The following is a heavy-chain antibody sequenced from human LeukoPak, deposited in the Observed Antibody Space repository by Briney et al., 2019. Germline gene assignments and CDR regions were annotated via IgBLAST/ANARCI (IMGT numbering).Heavy chain of an antibody. Sequence: PGGSLTLPCAASGFPFSNARMRWPRQAPGKGREWVGRIKSKTDGGTTDYAAPVKGRFTISRDDSKNTLYLQMNSLKPEDTAVYYCTTERGAYYDSSGHHWGKGTLVTVSS. CDR3: TTERGAYYDSSGHH. J-gene: IGHJ5*02. V-gene: IGHV3-15*01. D-gene: IGHD3-22*01. CDR2: IKSKTDGGTT. CDR1: GFPFSNAR.